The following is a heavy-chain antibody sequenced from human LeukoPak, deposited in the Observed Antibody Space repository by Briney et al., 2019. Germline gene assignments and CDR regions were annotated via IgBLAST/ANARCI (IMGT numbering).Heavy chain of an antibody. CDR3: ARGAMVDYDSSGYPNKDFDY. CDR1: GGSISSGGYY. Sequence: SETLSLTCTVSGGSISSGGYYWSWIRQHPGKGLEWIGYIYYSGSTNYNPSLKSRVTISVDTSKNQSSLKLSSVTAADTAVYYCARGAMVDYDSSGYPNKDFDYWGQGTLVTVSS. V-gene: IGHV4-31*03. J-gene: IGHJ4*02. CDR2: IYYSGST. D-gene: IGHD3-22*01.